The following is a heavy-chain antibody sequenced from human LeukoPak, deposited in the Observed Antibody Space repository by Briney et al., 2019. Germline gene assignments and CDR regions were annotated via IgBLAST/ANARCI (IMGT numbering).Heavy chain of an antibody. V-gene: IGHV3-74*01. CDR2: INSDGSST. CDR3: ARGEPQTYYDSSGVDY. Sequence: GGSLRLSCAASGFTFSSYATSWVRQAPGKGLVWVSRINSDGSSTSYADSVKGRFTISRDNAKNTLYLQMNSLRAEDTAVYYCARGEPQTYYDSSGVDYWGQGTLVTVSS. D-gene: IGHD3-22*01. J-gene: IGHJ4*02. CDR1: GFTFSSYA.